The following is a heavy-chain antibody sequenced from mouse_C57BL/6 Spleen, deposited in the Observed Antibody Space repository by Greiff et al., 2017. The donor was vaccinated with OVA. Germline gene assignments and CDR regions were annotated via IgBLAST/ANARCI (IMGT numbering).Heavy chain of an antibody. V-gene: IGHV5-4*01. J-gene: IGHJ1*03. CDR2: ISDGGSYT. CDR1: GFTFSSYA. CDR3: ARDRGYYDYGWYFDV. D-gene: IGHD2-4*01. Sequence: DVKLVESGGGLVKPGGSLKLSCAASGFTFSSYAMSWVRQTPEKRLEWVATISDGGSYTYYPDNVKGRFTISRDNAKNNLYLQMSHLKSEDTAMYYCARDRGYYDYGWYFDVWGTGTTVTVSS.